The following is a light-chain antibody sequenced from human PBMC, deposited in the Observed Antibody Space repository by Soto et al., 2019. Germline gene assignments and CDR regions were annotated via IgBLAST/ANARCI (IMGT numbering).Light chain of an antibody. CDR1: QAISTW. CDR2: AAS. Sequence: DIQMTQSPSSVSASVGDRVTITCRASQAISTWLAWYQQKPGKAPKLLIYAASNLQTGVPSRFSGSRSGTDFTLIISSQKPEDFATYYCQQANSFPRTFGQGTKVEI. CDR3: QQANSFPRT. J-gene: IGKJ1*01. V-gene: IGKV1D-12*01.